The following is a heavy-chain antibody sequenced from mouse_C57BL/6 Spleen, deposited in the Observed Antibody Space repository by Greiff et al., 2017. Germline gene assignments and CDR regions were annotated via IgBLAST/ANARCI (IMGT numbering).Heavy chain of an antibody. CDR2: IHPNSGST. CDR1: GYTFTSYW. J-gene: IGHJ4*01. CDR3: ASPLYYGSSYHAMDD. D-gene: IGHD1-1*01. V-gene: IGHV1-64*01. Sequence: QVQLQQPGAELVKPGASVKLSCKASGYTFTSYWMHWVKQRPGQGLEWIGMIHPNSGSTNYNEKFKSKATLTVDKSSSTAYMQLSSLTSEDAAVYYCASPLYYGSSYHAMDDWGQGTSVTVSS.